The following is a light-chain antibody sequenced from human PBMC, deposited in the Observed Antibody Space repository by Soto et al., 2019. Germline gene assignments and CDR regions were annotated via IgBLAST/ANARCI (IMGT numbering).Light chain of an antibody. V-gene: IGKV3-20*01. CDR2: GAS. J-gene: IGKJ3*01. Sequence: EIVLTQSPGTLSLSPGERATLPCRARQSVSSSYLAWYQQKPGQAPRLLIYGASSRATGIPDRFSGSGSGTDFTLTISRLEPEDFAVYYCQQYGSSLFTFGPGTKVDIK. CDR1: QSVSSSY. CDR3: QQYGSSLFT.